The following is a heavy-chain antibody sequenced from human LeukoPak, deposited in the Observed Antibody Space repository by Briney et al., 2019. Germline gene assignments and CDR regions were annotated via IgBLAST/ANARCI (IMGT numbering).Heavy chain of an antibody. CDR3: ARWLQE. J-gene: IGHJ4*02. D-gene: IGHD5-24*01. V-gene: IGHV3-48*01. Sequence: GGSLRLSCAASGFTFSNAWMSWVRQAPGKGLEWIAYISTSSSSTKYYADSVKGRFTISRDNAKNSLYLQMNSLRVEDTAVYYCARWLQEWGQGTLVTVSS. CDR1: GFTFSNAW. CDR2: ISTSSSSTK.